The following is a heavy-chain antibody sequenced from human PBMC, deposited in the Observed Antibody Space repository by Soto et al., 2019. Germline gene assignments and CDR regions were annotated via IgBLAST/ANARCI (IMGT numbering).Heavy chain of an antibody. Sequence: QVQLVQSGAEVKNPGSSVRVSCKTSGFTFNVYGIHWVRQAPGQGLEWMGGLIPIYDEPNYAQKFQGRVTITADKSTTTVYLELSSLRSEDTAVHFCARVRDPHLDHYGLDVWGQGTPVTVSS. CDR2: LIPIYDEP. J-gene: IGHJ6*02. V-gene: IGHV1-69*06. CDR1: GFTFNVYG. CDR3: ARVRDPHLDHYGLDV.